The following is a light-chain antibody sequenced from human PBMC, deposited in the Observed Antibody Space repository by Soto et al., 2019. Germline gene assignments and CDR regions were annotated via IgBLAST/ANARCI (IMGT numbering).Light chain of an antibody. V-gene: IGKV3-20*01. J-gene: IGKJ1*01. CDR2: GTS. Sequence: EIVLTQSPGTLSVSPGERATLSCRASQTIDSNNLAWYQQKPGQAPSLLIYGTSSRATGIPDRFSGSGSGTDFALTISRLDPEDSAIYFCPQYGRWPFGQGTKVEIK. CDR3: PQYGRWP. CDR1: QTIDSNN.